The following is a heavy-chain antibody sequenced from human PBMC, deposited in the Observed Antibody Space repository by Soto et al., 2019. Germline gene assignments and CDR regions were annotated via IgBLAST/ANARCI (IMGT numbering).Heavy chain of an antibody. J-gene: IGHJ4*02. V-gene: IGHV3-30*03. Sequence: QVQLVESGGGVVQPGRSLRLSCAVSGFTVSTYGMHWVRQAPGKGLEWVAVISRDGGTQYYADSVKGRFTISRDNSSNTLFLEMNTLRGDDMSVYYCTGEVASGYWGQGTLVTVSS. CDR1: GFTVSTYG. CDR3: TGEVASGY. CDR2: ISRDGGTQ. D-gene: IGHD2-8*02.